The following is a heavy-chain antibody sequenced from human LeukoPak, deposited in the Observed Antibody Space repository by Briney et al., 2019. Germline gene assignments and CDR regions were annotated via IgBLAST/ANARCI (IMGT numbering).Heavy chain of an antibody. J-gene: IGHJ4*02. V-gene: IGHV3-30*02. CDR3: AKDWDSISWIPAGILGY. CDR2: IRYDGSNK. CDR1: GFRLTTYG. Sequence: PGGSLRLSCEVSGFRLTTYGMHWVRQTPGKGLEWAAFIRYDGSNKYYADSVKGRFTISRDNSKNTVYLQMNSLRAEDTAVYYCAKDWDSISWIPAGILGYWGQGTLVTVSS. D-gene: IGHD5-12*01.